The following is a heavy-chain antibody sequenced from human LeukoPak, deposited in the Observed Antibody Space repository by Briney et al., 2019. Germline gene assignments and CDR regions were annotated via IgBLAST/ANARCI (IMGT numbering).Heavy chain of an antibody. Sequence: SETLSLTCTVSGGSISSNSYYWGWIRQPPGKGLEWIGSIYYSGSTYYNPSLKSRVTISVDTSKNQFSLKLSSVTAADTAVYYCARLVDLWPGYYFDYWGQGTLVTVSS. V-gene: IGHV4-39*01. D-gene: IGHD2-21*01. J-gene: IGHJ4*02. CDR1: GGSISSNSYY. CDR3: ARLVDLWPGYYFDY. CDR2: IYYSGST.